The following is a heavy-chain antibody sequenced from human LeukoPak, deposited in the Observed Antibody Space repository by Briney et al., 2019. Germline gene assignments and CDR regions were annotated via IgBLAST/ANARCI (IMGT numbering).Heavy chain of an antibody. CDR3: ARVKYYYDSSGSVGGGYYFDY. V-gene: IGHV4-39*07. Sequence: PSETLSLTCSVSGGSISSSSYYWGWIRQPPGKGLEWIGSIYYSGSTHYNPSLKSRVTISVDTSKNQFSLKLSSVTAADTAVYYCARVKYYYDSSGSVGGGYYFDYWGQGTLVTVSS. J-gene: IGHJ4*02. CDR1: GGSISSSSYY. CDR2: IYYSGST. D-gene: IGHD3-22*01.